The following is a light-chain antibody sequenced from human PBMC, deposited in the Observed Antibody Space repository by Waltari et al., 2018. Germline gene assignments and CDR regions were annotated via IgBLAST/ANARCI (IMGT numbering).Light chain of an antibody. Sequence: DIVMTQSPDSLAVSLGERATLNCKSSQTVLYSSNNKNNLAWYQQKPGQPPKLFIYWASTLECGVPYRFSGSGSGTDFTLTISSLQAEDLAVYYCQQYYTTPLTFGGGTKVEIK. CDR3: QQYYTTPLT. CDR2: WAS. CDR1: QTVLYSSNNKNN. V-gene: IGKV4-1*01. J-gene: IGKJ4*01.